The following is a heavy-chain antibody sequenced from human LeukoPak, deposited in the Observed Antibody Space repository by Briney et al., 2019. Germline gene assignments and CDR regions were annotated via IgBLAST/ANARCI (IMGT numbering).Heavy chain of an antibody. J-gene: IGHJ4*02. CDR2: ISSSSSYI. CDR1: GFTFSSYS. D-gene: IGHD4-4*01. CDR3: ARDPTDTVTTLWGPLGGYYFDY. V-gene: IGHV3-21*01. Sequence: GGSLRLSCAASGFTFSSYSMNWVRQAPGKGLEWVSSISSSSSYIYYADSVKGRFTISRDNAKNSLYLQMNSLRAEDTAVYYCARDPTDTVTTLWGPLGGYYFDYWGLGTLVTVSS.